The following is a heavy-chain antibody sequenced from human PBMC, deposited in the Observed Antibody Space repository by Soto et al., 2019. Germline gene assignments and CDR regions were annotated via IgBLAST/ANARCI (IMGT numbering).Heavy chain of an antibody. CDR2: INHSGST. CDR3: ARGSGIFFGYSGYGFDY. D-gene: IGHD5-12*01. J-gene: IGHJ4*02. CDR1: GGSFSGYY. V-gene: IGHV4-34*01. Sequence: TLSLTCAVYGGSFSGYYWSWIRQPPGKGLEWIGEINHSGSTNYNPSLKSRVTISVDTSKNQFSLKLSSVTAADTAVYYCARGSGIFFGYSGYGFDYWGQGTLVTVSS.